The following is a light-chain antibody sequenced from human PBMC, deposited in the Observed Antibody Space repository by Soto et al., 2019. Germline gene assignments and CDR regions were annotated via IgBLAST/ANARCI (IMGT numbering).Light chain of an antibody. CDR2: DAS. Sequence: EIVLTQSPATLSMSPGERATLSCRASQSVSSYLAWYQQKPGQSPRLLIYDASNRATGIPARFSGSGSGTDFTLTISSLGPEDFAVYYCQQRSNWPPSFGPGTRWIS. CDR3: QQRSNWPPS. V-gene: IGKV3-11*01. J-gene: IGKJ3*01. CDR1: QSVSSY.